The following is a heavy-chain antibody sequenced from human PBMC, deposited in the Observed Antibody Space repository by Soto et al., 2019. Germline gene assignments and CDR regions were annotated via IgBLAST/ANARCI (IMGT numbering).Heavy chain of an antibody. CDR2: TYYRSKWYN. CDR3: AREWYSSGWYQVNWFDP. D-gene: IGHD6-19*01. J-gene: IGHJ5*02. Sequence: SQTLSLTCAISGDSVSSNSAAWNWIRQSPSRGLEWLGRTYYRSKWYNDYAVSVKSRITINPATSKNQFSLQLNSVTPEDTAVYYCAREWYSSGWYQVNWFDPWGQGTLVTVSS. V-gene: IGHV6-1*01. CDR1: GDSVSSNSAA.